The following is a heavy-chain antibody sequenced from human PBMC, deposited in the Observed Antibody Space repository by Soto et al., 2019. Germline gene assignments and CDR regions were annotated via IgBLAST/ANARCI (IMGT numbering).Heavy chain of an antibody. CDR2: IIPIFGTA. D-gene: IGHD1-26*01. CDR3: ARACQVGAPCPEYYQH. J-gene: IGHJ1*01. Sequence: QVQLVQSGAEVKKPGSSVKVSCKASGGTFSSYAISCVRQAPGQGREWMGGIIPIFGTANYAQKFQGRVTISADEATSTACMELRSLRSEDTAVYYWARACQVGAPCPEYYQHWGQGTLVTVSS. V-gene: IGHV1-69*12. CDR1: GGTFSSYA.